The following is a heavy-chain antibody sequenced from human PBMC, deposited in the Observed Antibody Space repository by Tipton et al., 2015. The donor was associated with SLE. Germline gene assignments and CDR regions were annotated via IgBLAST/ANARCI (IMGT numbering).Heavy chain of an antibody. J-gene: IGHJ3*02. CDR1: GGSISSYY. CDR3: ARERATDGFDI. Sequence: TLSLTCTVSGGSISSYYWSWIRQPPGKGLEWIGYIYTSGSTNYNPSLKRRVTISVDTSKKQFSLKLSSVTAADTAVYYCARERATDGFDIWGQGTMVTVSS. D-gene: IGHD1-26*01. V-gene: IGHV4-4*08. CDR2: IYTSGST.